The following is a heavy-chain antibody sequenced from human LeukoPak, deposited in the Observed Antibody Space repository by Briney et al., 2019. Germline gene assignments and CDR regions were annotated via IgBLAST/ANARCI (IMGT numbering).Heavy chain of an antibody. CDR3: VRGAGGVVPKYNWFDP. V-gene: IGHV3-7*01. D-gene: IGHD3-16*01. Sequence: QPGRSLRLSYAAWGFTFPTRWMNGVRQARGKGREEVANIKHDGREKNYVESVRGRFTISRDNAKKSMSLQMNSLRAEDTAVYYCVRGAGGVVPKYNWFDPWGQGTLVTVSS. CDR2: IKHDGREK. CDR1: GFTFPTRW. J-gene: IGHJ5*02.